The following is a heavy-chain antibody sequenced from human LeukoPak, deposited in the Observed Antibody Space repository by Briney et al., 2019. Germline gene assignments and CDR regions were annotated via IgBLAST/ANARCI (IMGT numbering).Heavy chain of an antibody. Sequence: PLPPSCASPGFTFSDYYMSWIRQAPGKGLEWGSYISSSSSYTNYADSVKGPFTISRDNAKNSLYLQMNSLRPEDTAVYYCARRTGKVLYYYDSSGYFDYWGQGTLVTVSS. J-gene: IGHJ4*02. CDR1: GFTFSDYY. CDR3: ARRTGKVLYYYDSSGYFDY. CDR2: ISSSSSYT. V-gene: IGHV3-11*06. D-gene: IGHD3-22*01.